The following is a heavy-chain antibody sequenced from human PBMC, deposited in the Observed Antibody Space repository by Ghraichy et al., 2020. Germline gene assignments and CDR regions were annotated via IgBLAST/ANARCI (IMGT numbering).Heavy chain of an antibody. D-gene: IGHD2-15*01. CDR2: IRSDGSST. V-gene: IGHV3-74*01. Sequence: GGSLRLSCAASGFTFNNYWMHWVRQAPGKGLVWVSRIRSDGSSTNYADSVKGRFTISRDNAKNTLYLQMNSLRVDDTAVYYCASEYCSGGRCCFGTGGSHFDSLGQGTLVTVSS. CDR1: GFTFNNYW. J-gene: IGHJ4*02. CDR3: ASEYCSGGRCCFGTGGSHFDS.